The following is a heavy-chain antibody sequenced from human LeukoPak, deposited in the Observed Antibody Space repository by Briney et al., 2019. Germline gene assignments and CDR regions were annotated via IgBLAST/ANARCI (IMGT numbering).Heavy chain of an antibody. CDR1: GFTFSSYW. D-gene: IGHD3-10*01. V-gene: IGHV3-74*01. J-gene: IGHJ4*02. CDR2: IKNDGSST. CDR3: ARVEVGRFGELLSVDF. Sequence: GGSLRLSCAASGFTFSSYWMHWVRQAPGKGLMWVSCIKNDGSSTTYADSVKGRFTISRDNAKNTLFLQMNSLRAEDTAVYYCARVEVGRFGELLSVDFWGQGTLVTVSS.